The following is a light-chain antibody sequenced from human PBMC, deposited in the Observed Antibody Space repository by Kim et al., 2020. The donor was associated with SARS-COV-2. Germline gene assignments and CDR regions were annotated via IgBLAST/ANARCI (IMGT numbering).Light chain of an antibody. CDR1: QDISNY. CDR3: QQYDNLPPDT. V-gene: IGKV1-33*01. Sequence: SVGDRVTITCQASQDISNYLNWYQQKPGKAPKLLIYDASNLETGVPSRFSGSGSGTDFTFTISSLQPEDIATYYCQQYDNLPPDTFGQGTRLEIK. J-gene: IGKJ5*01. CDR2: DAS.